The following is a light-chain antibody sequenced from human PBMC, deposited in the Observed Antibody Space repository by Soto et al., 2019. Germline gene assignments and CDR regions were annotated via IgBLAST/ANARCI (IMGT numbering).Light chain of an antibody. CDR3: QQRSNWPPIT. CDR2: DVS. Sequence: EIVLTQSPGTLSLSPWERATLSCRASQSVSTYLAWYQQKPGQAPRLLIYDVSNRATGIPARFSGSGSGTDFTLTISSLEPEDFAVYYCQQRSNWPPITFGQGTRLEIK. V-gene: IGKV3-11*01. CDR1: QSVSTY. J-gene: IGKJ5*01.